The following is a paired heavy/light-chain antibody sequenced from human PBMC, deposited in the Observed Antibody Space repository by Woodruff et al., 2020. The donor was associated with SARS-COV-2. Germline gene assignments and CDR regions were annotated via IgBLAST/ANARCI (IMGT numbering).Light chain of an antibody. Sequence: EVVLTQSPGTLSLSPGERATLSCRTSQSTRSDYIAWYQQKPGQAPRLLMHGASNRAPGIPDRFSGSGSGTDFTLTISRLEPEDSAVYFCQQYSGSPRNSPQYTFGQGTKVEIK. CDR3: QQYSGSPRNSPQYT. CDR1: QSTRSDY. V-gene: IGKV3-20*01. J-gene: IGKJ2*01. CDR2: GAS.
Heavy chain of an antibody. J-gene: IGHJ4*02. CDR1: GDSINSAFW. CDR3: VRHIPINGQRGFDF. CDR2: VYVGGTA. V-gene: IGHV4-4*02. Sequence: QVQLQESGPGLVQPSGTLSLTCDVSGDSINSAFWWSWVRRSPGKGLEWIGEVYVGGTANYNPSLMSRVIMSTEKSENRISLQLTSVTAADTAIYYCVRHIPINGQRGFDFWGQGSLVTVSS. D-gene: IGHD2-2*02.